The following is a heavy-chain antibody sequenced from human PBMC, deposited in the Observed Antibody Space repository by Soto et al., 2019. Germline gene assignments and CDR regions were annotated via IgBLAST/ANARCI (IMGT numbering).Heavy chain of an antibody. D-gene: IGHD3-10*01. CDR1: GGSTSSGGYY. CDR2: IYYSGST. CDR3: ARGCRHYYGSGSYLQALYNWFDP. V-gene: IGHV4-31*03. J-gene: IGHJ5*02. Sequence: SETLSLTCTVSGGSTSSGGYYWSWIRQHPGKGLEWIGYIYYSGSTYYNPSLKSRVTISVDTSKNQFSLKLSSVTAADTAVYYCARGCRHYYGSGSYLQALYNWFDPWGQGTLVTVSS.